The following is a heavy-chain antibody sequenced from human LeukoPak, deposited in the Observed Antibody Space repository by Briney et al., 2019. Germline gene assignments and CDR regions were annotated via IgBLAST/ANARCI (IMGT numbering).Heavy chain of an antibody. CDR3: AIAPYSPPSDSWFDP. J-gene: IGHJ5*02. V-gene: IGHV5-51*01. CDR1: GYSFTSYW. D-gene: IGHD6-13*01. Sequence: GESLKISCKGSGYSFTSYWIGWVRQMPGKGLEWMGIIYPGDSDTRYSPSFQGQVTISADKSISTAYLQWSSLKASDTAMYYCAIAPYSPPSDSWFDPWGQGTLVTVSS. CDR2: IYPGDSDT.